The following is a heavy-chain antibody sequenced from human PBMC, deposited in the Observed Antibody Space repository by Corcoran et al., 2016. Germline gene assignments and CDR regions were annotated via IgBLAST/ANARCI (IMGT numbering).Heavy chain of an antibody. CDR1: GGSISSYY. Sequence: QVQLQESGPGLVKPSETLSLTCTVSGGSISSYYWSWIRQPPGKGLEWIGYIYYSGSTNYNPSLKSRVTISVDTSKNQFSLKLSSVTAADTAVYYCARRCPTRGLCYYGMDVWGQGTTVTVSS. CDR3: ARRCPTRGLCYYGMDV. CDR2: IYYSGST. V-gene: IGHV4-59*01. D-gene: IGHD2-2*01. J-gene: IGHJ6*02.